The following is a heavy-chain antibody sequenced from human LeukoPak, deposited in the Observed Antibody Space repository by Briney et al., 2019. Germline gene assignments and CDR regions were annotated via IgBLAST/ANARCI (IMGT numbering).Heavy chain of an antibody. V-gene: IGHV1-8*01. J-gene: IGHJ4*02. CDR1: GYTFTSYD. CDR3: ARGPPGRYGSGSYYNPPGY. CDR2: MNPNSGNT. D-gene: IGHD3-10*01. Sequence: GAPVKVSCKASGYTFTSYDINWVRQATGQGLEWMGWMNPNSGNTGYAQKFQGRVTMTRNTSISTAYMELSSLRSEDTAVYYCARGPPGRYGSGSYYNPPGYWGQGTLVTVSS.